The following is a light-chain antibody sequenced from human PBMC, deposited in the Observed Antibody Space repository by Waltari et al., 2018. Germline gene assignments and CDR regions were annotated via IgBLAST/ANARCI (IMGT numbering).Light chain of an antibody. V-gene: IGLV2-14*03. J-gene: IGLJ2*01. CDR2: DVG. Sequence: HSALTPPAPVSGSPGQSISISCTGTRRDVGSSSYVPWYQQQPGTAPKLMVYDVGFRPSGVSDRFSGSKSGNTASLTISGLQAEDEATYYCSSYTNTSPYVLFGGGTKLTVL. CDR3: SSYTNTSPYVL. CDR1: RRDVGSSSY.